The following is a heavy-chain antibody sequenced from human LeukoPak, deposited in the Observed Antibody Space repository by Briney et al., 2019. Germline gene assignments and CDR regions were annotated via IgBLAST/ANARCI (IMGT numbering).Heavy chain of an antibody. V-gene: IGHV3-23*01. Sequence: GGSLRLSCAASGFTFSSYAMSWVRQAPGKGLEWVSAINGGGVRTYYADSVKGRFTISRDNSRNTLYLQMNSLRAEDTAVYYCAKRTWFGERGAFDIWGQGTMVTVSS. CDR1: GFTFSSYA. J-gene: IGHJ3*02. CDR3: AKRTWFGERGAFDI. CDR2: INGGGVRT. D-gene: IGHD3-10*01.